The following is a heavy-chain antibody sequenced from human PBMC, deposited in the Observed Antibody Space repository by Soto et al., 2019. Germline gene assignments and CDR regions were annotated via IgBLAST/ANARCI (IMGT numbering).Heavy chain of an antibody. D-gene: IGHD2-2*01. V-gene: IGHV3-23*01. Sequence: AGGSLRLSCAASGFTFSSYAMSWVRQAPGKGLEWVSAISGSGGSTYYADSVKGRFTISRDNSKNTLYLQMNSLRAEDTAVYYCAKGRSVVVPAAISGYWGQGTLVTVSS. J-gene: IGHJ4*02. CDR2: ISGSGGST. CDR3: AKGRSVVVPAAISGY. CDR1: GFTFSSYA.